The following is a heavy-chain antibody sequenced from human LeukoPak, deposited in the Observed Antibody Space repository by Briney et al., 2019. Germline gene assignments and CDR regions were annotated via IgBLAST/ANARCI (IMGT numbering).Heavy chain of an antibody. CDR2: INHSGST. V-gene: IGHV4-34*01. CDR1: GGSFSGYY. J-gene: IGHJ4*02. CDR3: ARDPSGSSFGY. D-gene: IGHD1-26*01. Sequence: SETLSLTCAVYGGSFSGYYWSWIRQPPGKGLEWIGEINHSGSTNYNPSLKSRVTISVDTSKNQFSLKLSSVTAADTAVYYCARDPSGSSFGYWGQGTLVTVSS.